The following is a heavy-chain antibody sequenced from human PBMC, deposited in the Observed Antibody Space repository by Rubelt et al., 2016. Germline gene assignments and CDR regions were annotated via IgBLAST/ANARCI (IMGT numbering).Heavy chain of an antibody. D-gene: IGHD6-13*01. CDR2: INPNSGGT. Sequence: QVQLVQSGAEVKKPGASVKVSCKASGYTFTGYYMHWVRQAPGQGLEWMGWINPNSGGTNYAQKFQGRVTMTRETSIRTAYMERSRLRSDDTAVYYCARRYSSSWYFDYWGQGTLVTVSS. CDR3: ARRYSSSWYFDY. CDR1: GYTFTGYY. J-gene: IGHJ4*02. V-gene: IGHV1-2*02.